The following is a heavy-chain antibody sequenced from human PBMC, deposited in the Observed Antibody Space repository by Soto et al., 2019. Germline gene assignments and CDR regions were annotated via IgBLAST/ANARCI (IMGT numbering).Heavy chain of an antibody. V-gene: IGHV3-21*01. J-gene: IGHJ5*02. D-gene: IGHD5-18*01. CDR2: ISSSSSYI. CDR3: LKEAVQLYNWFDP. CDR1: GFTFSSYS. Sequence: GGSLRLSCAASGFTFSSYSMNWVRQAPGKGLEWVSSISSSSSYIYYADSVKGRFTISRDNAKNSLYLQMNSLRAEDTAVYYCLKEAVQLYNWFDPWGQGTLVTVSS.